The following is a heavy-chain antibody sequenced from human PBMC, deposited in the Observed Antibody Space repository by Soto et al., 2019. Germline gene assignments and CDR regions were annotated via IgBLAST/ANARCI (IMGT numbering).Heavy chain of an antibody. Sequence: TSETLSLTCTVAGGSISSGGYYWSWNRQHPGKGLEWIGYIYYSGSTYYNPSLKSRVTISVDTSKNQFSLKLSSVTAADTAVYYCASGARTGDYADYYYYMDVWGKGTTVTVSS. D-gene: IGHD4-17*01. V-gene: IGHV4-31*03. CDR1: GGSISSGGYY. J-gene: IGHJ6*03. CDR2: IYYSGST. CDR3: ASGARTGDYADYYYYMDV.